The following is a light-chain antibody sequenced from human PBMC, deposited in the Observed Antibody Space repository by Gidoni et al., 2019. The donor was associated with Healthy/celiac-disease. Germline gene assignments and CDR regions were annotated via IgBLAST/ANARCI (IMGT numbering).Light chain of an antibody. J-gene: IGKJ1*01. Sequence: EIVMTQSPATLSVSPGERATLSCRASQSVSSNLAWYQQKPGQAPRLLIYGASTRATGIPARFSGSGSGTEFTLTISSLQSEHFAVYYCQQYNNWPWGFGQGTKVEIK. CDR3: QQYNNWPWG. CDR1: QSVSSN. V-gene: IGKV3-15*01. CDR2: GAS.